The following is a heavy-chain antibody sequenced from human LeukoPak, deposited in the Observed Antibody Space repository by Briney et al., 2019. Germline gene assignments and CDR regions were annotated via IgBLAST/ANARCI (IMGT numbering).Heavy chain of an antibody. D-gene: IGHD3-10*01. Sequence: SETLSLTCGVYGGSFSGYYWSWIRQPPGKGREWIGEINHSGSTNYNPSLKSRVTISVDTSKNQFSLKPSSVTAADTAVYYCARARRLWFGELLSWGQGTLVTVSS. CDR1: GGSFSGYY. J-gene: IGHJ5*02. CDR3: ARARRLWFGELLS. CDR2: INHSGST. V-gene: IGHV4-34*01.